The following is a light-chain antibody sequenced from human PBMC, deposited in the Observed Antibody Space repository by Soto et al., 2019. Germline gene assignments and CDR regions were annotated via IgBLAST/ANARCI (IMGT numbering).Light chain of an antibody. J-gene: IGLJ2*01. CDR3: AAWDDSLNGVV. V-gene: IGLV1-44*01. Sequence: QSVLTQPPSASGTPGQRVTISCSGSSSNIGSNTVSWYQQLPGTAPKLLIYTNNQRPSGVPDRFSGAKSGTSASLAISGRQSGDEADYDCAAWDDSLNGVVFGGGTKLTVL. CDR2: TNN. CDR1: SSNIGSNT.